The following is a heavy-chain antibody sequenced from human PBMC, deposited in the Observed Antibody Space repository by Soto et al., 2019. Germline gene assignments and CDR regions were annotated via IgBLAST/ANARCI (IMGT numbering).Heavy chain of an antibody. CDR1: GFTFSRSD. Sequence: EVQLLESGGGLVQPGGSLRLSCAASGFTFSRSDMSWVRQAPGKGLEWVSAINGGRTFYGDSVEGRFTVSRDDSKDTLYLQMTSLRVDATAIYYCATHGWDLWGQGTLVTVSS. D-gene: IGHD6-19*01. CDR3: ATHGWDL. J-gene: IGHJ5*02. CDR2: INGGRT. V-gene: IGHV3-23*01.